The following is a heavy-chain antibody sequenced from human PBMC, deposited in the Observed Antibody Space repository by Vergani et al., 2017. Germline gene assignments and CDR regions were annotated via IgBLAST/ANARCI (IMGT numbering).Heavy chain of an antibody. D-gene: IGHD5-12*01. V-gene: IGHV1-69-2*01. CDR2: VDPEDGET. J-gene: IGHJ6*02. CDR1: GYTFTDHY. CDR3: ATPLTVATGGMEV. Sequence: EVQLVQSGAEVKKPGATMKISCKVSGYTFTDHYMHWVKQAPGKGLEWMGLVDPEDGETIYAEKFKGRVTIAADNSTDTAHLELSSLRSEDTAVYYCATPLTVATGGMEVWGQGTTVIVSS.